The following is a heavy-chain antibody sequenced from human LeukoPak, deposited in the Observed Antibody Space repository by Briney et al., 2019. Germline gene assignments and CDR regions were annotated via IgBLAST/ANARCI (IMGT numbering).Heavy chain of an antibody. Sequence: SETLSLTCAVYGGSFSGYYWSWIRQPPGEGLEWIGEINHSGSTNYNPSLKSRVTISVDTSKNQFSLKLSSLTAADTAVYYCARNPFATPFDYWGPGTLVTVSS. V-gene: IGHV4-34*01. CDR2: INHSGST. CDR1: GGSFSGYY. CDR3: ARNPFATPFDY. J-gene: IGHJ4*02. D-gene: IGHD2-15*01.